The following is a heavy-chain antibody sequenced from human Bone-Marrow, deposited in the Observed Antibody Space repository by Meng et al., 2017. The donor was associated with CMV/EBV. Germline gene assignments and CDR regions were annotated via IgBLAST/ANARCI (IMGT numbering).Heavy chain of an antibody. V-gene: IGHV2-70D*14. CDR1: GFSRSTSGMR. CDR3: ATTQRDGGIFFDY. J-gene: IGHJ4*02. D-gene: IGHD2-15*01. Sequence: SGPTLVKPSQTLTLTCTFSGFSRSTSGMRVSWIRQPPGKALEWLARIDWDDDKFYSTSLKCRLTISKDNSKNQVGLTITNMDPVDTATYYCATTQRDGGIFFDYWGQGTLVTVSS. CDR2: IDWDDDK.